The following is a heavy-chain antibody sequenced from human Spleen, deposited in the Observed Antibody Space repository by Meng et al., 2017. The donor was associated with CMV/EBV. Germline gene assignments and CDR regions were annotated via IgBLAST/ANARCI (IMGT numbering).Heavy chain of an antibody. CDR3: ARVYGSGSYYLAY. CDR2: INHSGST. D-gene: IGHD3-10*01. J-gene: IGHJ4*01. Sequence: CAVYGGSFSDYYWSWIRQPPGKGLEWIGEINHSGSTNYNPSLKSRVTLSVDTSKNQFSLKLTSVTAADTAVYYCARVYGSGSYYLAYWGHGSLVTVSS. V-gene: IGHV4-34*01. CDR1: GGSFSDYY.